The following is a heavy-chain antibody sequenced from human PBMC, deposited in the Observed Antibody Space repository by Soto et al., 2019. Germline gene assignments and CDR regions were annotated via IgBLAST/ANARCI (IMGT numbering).Heavy chain of an antibody. D-gene: IGHD2-15*01. CDR2: ISYSGST. J-gene: IGHJ5*02. CDR1: GGSIRSNIYY. CDR3: ARDLKEYCSDGKCNWFDP. Sequence: PSETLSLTCSVSGGSIRSNIYYWSWIRQPPGKGLEWIGYISYSGSTNYNPSLKSRVTISFDASKNEISLQVRSATAADAAVYYCARDLKEYCSDGKCNWFDPWGQGTLVTVS. V-gene: IGHV4-61*01.